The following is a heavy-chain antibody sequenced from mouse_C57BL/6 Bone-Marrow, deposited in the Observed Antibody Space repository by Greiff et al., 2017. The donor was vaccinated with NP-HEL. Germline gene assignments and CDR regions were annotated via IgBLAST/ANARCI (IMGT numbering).Heavy chain of an antibody. CDR2: IYPGNSDT. CDR3: TRRTVVATDYAMDY. Sequence: VQLKQSGTVLARPGASVKMSCKTSGYTFTSYWMHWVKQRPGQGLEWIGAIYPGNSDTSYNQKFKGKAKLTAVTSASTAYMELSSLTNEDSAVYYCTRRTVVATDYAMDYWGQGTSVTVSS. V-gene: IGHV1-5*01. CDR1: GYTFTSYW. J-gene: IGHJ4*01. D-gene: IGHD1-1*01.